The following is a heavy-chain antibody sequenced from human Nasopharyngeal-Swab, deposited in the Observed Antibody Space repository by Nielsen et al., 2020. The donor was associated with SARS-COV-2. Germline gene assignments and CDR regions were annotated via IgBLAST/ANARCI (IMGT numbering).Heavy chain of an antibody. J-gene: IGHJ3*02. CDR2: ISYEGSNK. V-gene: IGHV3-30*18. D-gene: IGHD3-10*01. CDR1: GFTFNYYV. CDR3: AKANQFFWFGQFRNDAFDI. Sequence: SLKTSCESSGFTFNYYVMHLVRQAPRKVLEWVSVISYEGSNKYSADFVKGRFTISSDSFKNTLYLQMDTLRPEDTAIYYCAKANQFFWFGQFRNDAFDIWGQGTMVTVSS.